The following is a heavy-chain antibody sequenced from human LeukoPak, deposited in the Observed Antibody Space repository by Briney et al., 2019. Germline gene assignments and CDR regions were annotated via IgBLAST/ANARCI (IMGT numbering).Heavy chain of an antibody. V-gene: IGHV4-39*01. Sequence: SETLSLTCTVSGGPISSSSYYWGWIRQPPGKGLEYFGNIYYSGSTYYNPSLKSRITISVDTSKNQFSLNLSSVTAADTAVYYCARLSFWSGYVGQYNWFDPWGQGTLVTVSS. CDR2: IYYSGST. CDR3: ARLSFWSGYVGQYNWFDP. CDR1: GGPISSSSYY. D-gene: IGHD3-3*01. J-gene: IGHJ5*02.